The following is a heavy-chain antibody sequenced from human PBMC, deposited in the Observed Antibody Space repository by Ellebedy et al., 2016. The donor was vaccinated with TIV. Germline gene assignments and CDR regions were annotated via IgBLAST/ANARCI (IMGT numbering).Heavy chain of an antibody. D-gene: IGHD3-3*01. J-gene: IGHJ2*01. CDR1: GVSITTNY. CDR2: IYYGGGT. CDR3: ARAPYDVYRYFHL. V-gene: IGHV4-59*12. Sequence: MPSETLSLTCTVSGVSITTNYWSWIRQTPGKGLEWIGYIYYGGGTNYNPSLKSRVTLSLDTSKNHFSLKLSSVTAADTAVYFCARAPYDVYRYFHLWGRGTLVAVSS.